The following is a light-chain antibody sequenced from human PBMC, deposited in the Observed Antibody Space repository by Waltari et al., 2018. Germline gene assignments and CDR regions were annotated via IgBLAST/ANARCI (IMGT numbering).Light chain of an antibody. CDR1: QSVSNN. Sequence: ETVMTQSPVTLSVSPGERATLSCRASQSVSNNLAWYQQKPGQAPRLLIYGASTRATGIPARFSGSGSGTELTLTISSLQSEDFAVYYCQHYNNLAITFGQGTRLEIK. CDR2: GAS. J-gene: IGKJ5*01. V-gene: IGKV3-15*01. CDR3: QHYNNLAIT.